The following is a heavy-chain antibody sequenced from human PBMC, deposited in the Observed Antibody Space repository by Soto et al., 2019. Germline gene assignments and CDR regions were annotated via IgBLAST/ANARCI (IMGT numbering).Heavy chain of an antibody. CDR1: GGSISSYY. Sequence: PSETLSLTCTVSGGSISSYYWSWIRQPPGKGLEWIGYIYYSGSTNYNPSLKSRVTISVDTSKNQFSLKLSSVTAADTAVYYCARDRGIAVAGRPPPQNYYYYYGMDVWGQGTTVTVSS. J-gene: IGHJ6*02. D-gene: IGHD6-19*01. CDR3: ARDRGIAVAGRPPPQNYYYYYGMDV. V-gene: IGHV4-59*01. CDR2: IYYSGST.